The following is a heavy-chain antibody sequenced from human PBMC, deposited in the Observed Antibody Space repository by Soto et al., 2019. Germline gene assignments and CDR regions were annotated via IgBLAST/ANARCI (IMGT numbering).Heavy chain of an antibody. J-gene: IGHJ2*01. V-gene: IGHV4-30-2*01. CDR3: ARESRSSRYDSSGYSQFSFFDL. Sequence: SETLSLTCAVSGASFGTYYWSWLRQPPGKGLEWIGYIYQSGSTYYNPSLKSRVTISVDWSKNQFALELSSVTAADTAVYYCARESRSSRYDSSGYSQFSFFDLWGRGTLVTVSS. CDR2: IYQSGST. D-gene: IGHD3-22*01. CDR1: GASFGTYY.